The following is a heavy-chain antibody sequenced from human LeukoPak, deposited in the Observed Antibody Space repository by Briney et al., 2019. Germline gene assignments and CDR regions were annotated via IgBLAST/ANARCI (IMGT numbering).Heavy chain of an antibody. CDR1: GFTFRTYS. V-gene: IGHV3-30-3*01. J-gene: IGHJ5*02. CDR3: ASAGAVTDSFVH. Sequence: GGSLRLSCAASGFTFRTYSMHWVRQAPGKGLEWVASISYDGYYNYYAESVKGPFIISRDNSKNTLYLQINSLRAGDPAVYYCASAGAVTDSFVHWGGGTRVSVS. CDR2: ISYDGYYN. D-gene: IGHD4-23*01.